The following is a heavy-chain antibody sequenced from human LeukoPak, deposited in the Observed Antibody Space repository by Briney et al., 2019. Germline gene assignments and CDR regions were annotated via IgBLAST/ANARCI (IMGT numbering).Heavy chain of an antibody. J-gene: IGHJ4*02. CDR3: ARGNRYSSGWYPDY. D-gene: IGHD6-19*01. CDR1: GGSISSYY. Sequence: SETLSLTCTVSGGSISSYYWSWVRQPPGKGLEWIGFVYYTGSTNYSPSLKSRVTISVDTSKNQFSLKLRSVTAADTAVYYCARGNRYSSGWYPDYWGQGTLVTVSS. CDR2: VYYTGST. V-gene: IGHV4-59*01.